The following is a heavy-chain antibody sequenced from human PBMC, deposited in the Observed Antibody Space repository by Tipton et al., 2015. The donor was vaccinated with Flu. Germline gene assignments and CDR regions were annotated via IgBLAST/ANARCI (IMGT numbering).Heavy chain of an antibody. V-gene: IGHV3-30*02. Sequence: QLVQSGGGLIQPGGSLRLSCAASGFTVSSNYMTWVRQAPGKGLEWVAFIANDGSTQHYADSVKGRFSISRDNSKNEVYLQMNSLRPEDTAIYYCAREEGRGYFDYWGQGTLVTVSS. D-gene: IGHD1-26*01. CDR2: IANDGSTQ. J-gene: IGHJ4*02. CDR1: GFTVSSNY. CDR3: AREEGRGYFDY.